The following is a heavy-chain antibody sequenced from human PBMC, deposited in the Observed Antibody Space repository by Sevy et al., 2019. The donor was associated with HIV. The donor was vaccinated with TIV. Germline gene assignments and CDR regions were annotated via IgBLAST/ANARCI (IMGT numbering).Heavy chain of an antibody. D-gene: IGHD2-2*02. J-gene: IGHJ5*02. V-gene: IGHV4-39*01. Sequence: SETLSLTCTVSGGSISSSSYYWGWIRQPPGKGLEWIGSIYYSGSTYYNPSLKSRVTISVDTSKNQFSLKLSSVTAADTAVYYCARHHWNIVVVPAAILDWFDPWGQGTLVTVSS. CDR3: ARHHWNIVVVPAAILDWFDP. CDR1: GGSISSSSYY. CDR2: IYYSGST.